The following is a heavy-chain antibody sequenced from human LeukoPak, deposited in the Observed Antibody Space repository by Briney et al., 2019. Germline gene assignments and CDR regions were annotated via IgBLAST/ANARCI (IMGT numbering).Heavy chain of an antibody. CDR2: IIPILGIA. CDR1: GGTFSSYA. D-gene: IGHD6-13*01. Sequence: ASVKVSCKASGGTFSSYAISWVRQAPGQGLEWMGRIIPILGIANYAQKFQGRVTITADKSTSTVYMELSSLGSEDTAVYYCASSYSSSWYGAHDYWGQGTLVTVSS. CDR3: ASSYSSSWYGAHDY. V-gene: IGHV1-69*04. J-gene: IGHJ4*02.